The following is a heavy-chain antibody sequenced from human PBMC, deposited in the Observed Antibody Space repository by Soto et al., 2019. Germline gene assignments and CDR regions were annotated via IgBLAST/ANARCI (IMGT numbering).Heavy chain of an antibody. J-gene: IGHJ3*02. CDR2: MNPNSGNT. CDR1: GYTFTSYD. V-gene: IGHV1-8*01. CDR3: ARGGMVRGVIITHGAFDI. D-gene: IGHD3-10*01. Sequence: QVQLVQSGAEVKKPGASVKVSCKASGYTFTSYDINWVRQATGQGLEWMGWMNPNSGNTGYAQKFQGRVTRTRNTSISTAYRELSSRRSEDTAVYYCARGGMVRGVIITHGAFDIWGQGTMVTVSS.